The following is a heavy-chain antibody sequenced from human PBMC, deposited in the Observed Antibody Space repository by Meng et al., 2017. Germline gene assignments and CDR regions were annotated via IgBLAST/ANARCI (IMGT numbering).Heavy chain of an antibody. CDR1: GFTFSSYA. Sequence: QVQLVESGGGVVQPWRSLRLSCAASGFTFSSYAMHWVRQAPGKGLQWVAVISYDGSNKYYADSVKGRFTISRDNSKNTLYLQMNSLRAEDTAVYYCAREDDYAAFDIWGQGTMVTVSS. CDR2: ISYDGSNK. CDR3: AREDDYAAFDI. D-gene: IGHD4-17*01. V-gene: IGHV3-30*01. J-gene: IGHJ3*02.